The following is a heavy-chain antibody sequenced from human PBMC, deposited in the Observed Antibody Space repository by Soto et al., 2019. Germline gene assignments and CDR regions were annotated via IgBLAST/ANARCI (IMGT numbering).Heavy chain of an antibody. CDR3: ARDSVVGATTYFDY. Sequence: SETLSLTCAVYGGSFSGYYWSWIRQPPGKGLEWIGEINHSGSTNYNPSLKSRVTISVDTSKNQFSLKLSSVTAADTAVYYCARDSVVGATTYFDYWGQGTLVTVSS. J-gene: IGHJ4*02. CDR1: GGSFSGYY. V-gene: IGHV4-34*01. CDR2: INHSGST. D-gene: IGHD1-26*01.